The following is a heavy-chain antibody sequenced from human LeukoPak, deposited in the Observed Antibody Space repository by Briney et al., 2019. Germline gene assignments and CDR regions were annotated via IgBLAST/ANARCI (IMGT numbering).Heavy chain of an antibody. D-gene: IGHD4-17*01. CDR1: GYTFTGYY. V-gene: IGHV1-2*02. Sequence: ASVKVSCKASGYTFTGYYMHWVRQAPGQGLEWMGWINPNSGGTNYAQKFQGRVTMTRDTSISTAYMELSRLRSDDTAMYYCARDRAGDYELDYWGQGTLVTVSS. CDR3: ARDRAGDYELDY. CDR2: INPNSGGT. J-gene: IGHJ4*02.